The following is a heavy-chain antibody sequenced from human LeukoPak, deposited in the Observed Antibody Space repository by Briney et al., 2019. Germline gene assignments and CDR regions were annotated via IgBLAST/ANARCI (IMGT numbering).Heavy chain of an antibody. CDR1: GGSFSGYY. V-gene: IGHV4-34*01. D-gene: IGHD1-26*01. CDR2: INHSGST. J-gene: IGHJ4*02. CDR3: ARSGSYSGPYVY. Sequence: SETLSLTCAVYGGSFSGYYWSWIRQPPGKGLEWIGEINHSGSTNYNPSLKSRVTISVDTSKNQFSLKRSSVTAADTAVYYCARSGSYSGPYVYWGQGTVVTVSS.